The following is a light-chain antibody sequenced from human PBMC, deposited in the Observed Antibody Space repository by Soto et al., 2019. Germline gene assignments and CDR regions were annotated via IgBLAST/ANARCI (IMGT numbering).Light chain of an antibody. Sequence: DIVMTQSPDSLAVSLGERATINCKSSQSVLYSSNNKNYLAWYQQKPGQPPKLVIYWASTRESGVPDRFSGSGSGTDFTLTFSSLPAEDVAVYYCQQYYSTPLTFGRGTKVEIK. CDR3: QQYYSTPLT. V-gene: IGKV4-1*01. CDR1: QSVLYSSNNKNY. CDR2: WAS. J-gene: IGKJ4*01.